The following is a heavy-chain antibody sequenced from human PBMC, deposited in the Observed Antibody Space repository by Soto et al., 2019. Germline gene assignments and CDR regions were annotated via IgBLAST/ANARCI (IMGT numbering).Heavy chain of an antibody. CDR1: GFNFSRYG. CDR3: ARDPKLLLEYYFDL. Sequence: SLRLSCAASGFNFSRYGMHWVRQAPGKGLEWVAVIWSDGSYKNYGDSVKGRFTISRDNSKNTLDLVMNSLRAEDTAMYYCARDPKLLLEYYFDLWGQGTLVTVSS. V-gene: IGHV3-33*01. CDR2: IWSDGSYK. J-gene: IGHJ4*02. D-gene: IGHD3-22*01.